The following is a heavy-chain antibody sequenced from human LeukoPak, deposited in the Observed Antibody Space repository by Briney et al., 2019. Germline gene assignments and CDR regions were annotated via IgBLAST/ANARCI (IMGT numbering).Heavy chain of an antibody. Sequence: ASVKVSCKASGYTFTSYDINWVRQATGQGLEWMGWMNPNSGNTGYAQKFQGRVNMTRDTSTSTVYMELSSLRSEDTAVFYCARDIFGSSLGNLDYWGQGTLVTVSS. J-gene: IGHJ4*02. CDR1: GYTFTSYD. D-gene: IGHD3-10*02. CDR3: ARDIFGSSLGNLDY. V-gene: IGHV1-8*01. CDR2: MNPNSGNT.